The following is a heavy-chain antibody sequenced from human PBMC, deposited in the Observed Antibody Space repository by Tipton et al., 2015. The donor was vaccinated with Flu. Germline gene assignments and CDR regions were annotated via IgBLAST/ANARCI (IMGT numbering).Heavy chain of an antibody. D-gene: IGHD3-16*02. CDR1: GGSFGDYY. V-gene: IGHV4-59*10. CDR2: IYTSGST. J-gene: IGHJ4*02. Sequence: LRLSCAVYGGSFGDYYWNWIRQPPGKGLEWIGRIYTSGSTNYNASLKSRVTMSVDTSKNQFSLKLSSVTVADTAVYYCARDYLLGDLSFFDNWGQGTLVTVSS. CDR3: ARDYLLGDLSFFDN.